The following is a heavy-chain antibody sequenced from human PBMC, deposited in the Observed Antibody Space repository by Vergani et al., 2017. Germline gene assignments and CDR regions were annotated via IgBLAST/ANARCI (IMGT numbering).Heavy chain of an antibody. CDR1: GFSLSNARMG. D-gene: IGHD1-14*01. Sequence: QVTLKESGPVLVKPTETLTLTCTVSGFSLSNARMGVSWLRQPPGKALEWLAHIFSNDEKSYSTSLKSRLTISNDTSKSQVVLTMTNMDPVDTATYYCARLILARVEPDYYYGMDVWGQGTTVTVSS. J-gene: IGHJ6*02. V-gene: IGHV2-26*01. CDR2: IFSNDEK. CDR3: ARLILARVEPDYYYGMDV.